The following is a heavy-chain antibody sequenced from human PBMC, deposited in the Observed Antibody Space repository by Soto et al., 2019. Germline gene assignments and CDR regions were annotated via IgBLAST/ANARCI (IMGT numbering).Heavy chain of an antibody. CDR1: GLTFSDAW. CDR3: STTAGEIATIYSFPFDH. V-gene: IGHV3-15*01. D-gene: IGHD1-26*01. J-gene: IGHJ4*02. CDR2: IKSKPDGGTT. Sequence: EVQLVESGGGLVEPGGSLRLSCAASGLTFSDAWMSWVRQAPGKGLEWVGRIKSKPDGGTTDYAAPVKGRFSLSRDDSKNTVYLQMSNLESEDTAVYFCSTTAGEIATIYSFPFDHWCQGRLVIVSS.